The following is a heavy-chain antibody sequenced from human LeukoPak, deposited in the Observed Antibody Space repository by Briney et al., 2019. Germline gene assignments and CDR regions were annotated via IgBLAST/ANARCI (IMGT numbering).Heavy chain of an antibody. CDR1: GFTIHDYP. D-gene: IGHD3-3*01. Sequence: GGSLRLSCVASGFTIHDYPMHWVRQAPGKGLVWVSRINSDGSSTSYADSVKGRFTISRDNAKNTLYLQMNSLRAEDTAVYYCAREQYYDFWSGYYTYFDYWGQGTLVTVSS. J-gene: IGHJ4*02. CDR3: AREQYYDFWSGYYTYFDY. V-gene: IGHV3-74*01. CDR2: INSDGSST.